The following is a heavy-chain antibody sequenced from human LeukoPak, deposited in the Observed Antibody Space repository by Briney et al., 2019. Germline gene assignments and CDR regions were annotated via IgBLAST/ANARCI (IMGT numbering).Heavy chain of an antibody. CDR3: AGEMYYYGSGIPLALDY. Sequence: SVKVSCKASGYTFTSYDINWVRQATGQGLEWMGRIIPIFGTANYAQKFQGRVTITTDESTSTAYMELSSLRSEDTAVYYCAGEMYYYGSGIPLALDYWGQGTLVTVSS. CDR2: IIPIFGTA. J-gene: IGHJ4*02. V-gene: IGHV1-69*05. D-gene: IGHD3-10*01. CDR1: GYTFTSYD.